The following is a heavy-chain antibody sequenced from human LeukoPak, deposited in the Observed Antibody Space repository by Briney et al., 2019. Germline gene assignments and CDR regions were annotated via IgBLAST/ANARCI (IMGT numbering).Heavy chain of an antibody. Sequence: SETLSLTCTVSGGSISSSDYYWSWIRQPPGKGLEWIGYIYYSGSTNYNPSLKSRVTISVDTSKNQFSLKLSSVTAADTAVYYCARHVLRPFARTNYGSLFNWFDPWGQGTLVTVSS. V-gene: IGHV4-61*05. J-gene: IGHJ5*02. CDR2: IYYSGST. D-gene: IGHD4-17*01. CDR3: ARHVLRPFARTNYGSLFNWFDP. CDR1: GGSISSSDYY.